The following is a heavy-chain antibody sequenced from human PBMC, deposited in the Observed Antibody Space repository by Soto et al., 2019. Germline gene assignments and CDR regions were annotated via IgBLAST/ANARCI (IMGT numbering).Heavy chain of an antibody. CDR3: ARERSSRTHYYYYCMDF. J-gene: IGHJ6*02. CDR2: ISSSSSTT. Sequence: GGSLRLSCAASGFAFSIYSMNWVRQAPGRGLEWVSYISSSSSTTYYADSVKGRFTISRDNAKHTLYLQMDSLRAEDTAVYYCARERSSRTHYYYYCMDFPGQGTMVTVS. CDR1: GFAFSIYS. V-gene: IGHV3-48*01.